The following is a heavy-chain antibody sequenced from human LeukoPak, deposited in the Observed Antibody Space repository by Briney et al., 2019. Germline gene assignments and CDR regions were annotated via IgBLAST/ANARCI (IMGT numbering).Heavy chain of an antibody. Sequence: GASVKVSCKASGYTFIYYYIHWVRQAPGQGLEWIGIINPSGGTTSYAQKFQGRVTMTRDTSTSTVYMELSSLRSEDTAVYYCAKLAGAYFDYWGQGTLVTVSS. CDR2: INPSGGTT. CDR3: AKLAGAYFDY. D-gene: IGHD3-3*02. J-gene: IGHJ4*02. CDR1: GYTFIYYY. V-gene: IGHV1-46*01.